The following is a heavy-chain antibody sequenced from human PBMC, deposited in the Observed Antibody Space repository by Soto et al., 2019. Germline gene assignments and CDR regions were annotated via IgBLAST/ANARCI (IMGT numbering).Heavy chain of an antibody. D-gene: IGHD3-10*01. V-gene: IGHV3-33*01. Sequence: GGSLRLSCAASGFTFSSYGMHWVRQAPGKGLEWVAVIWYDGSNKYYADSVKGRFTISRDNSKNTLYLQMNSLRAEDTAVYYCARNQNYYGSGPRSYYYYYGMAVCGQGTTVTVS. J-gene: IGHJ6*02. CDR2: IWYDGSNK. CDR1: GFTFSSYG. CDR3: ARNQNYYGSGPRSYYYYYGMAV.